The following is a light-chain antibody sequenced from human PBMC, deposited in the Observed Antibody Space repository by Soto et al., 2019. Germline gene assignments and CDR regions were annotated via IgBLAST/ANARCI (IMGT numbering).Light chain of an antibody. V-gene: IGKV1-39*01. Sequence: DIQMTQSPSSLSASVGDRVTITCRASQSIASYLHWYQQKPGKAPKLLIYAASSLQSGVPSRFSGSGSGTDFTLTISSLQPEDFATYYCQQSYSVWAFGQGTKVEIK. CDR3: QQSYSVWA. J-gene: IGKJ1*01. CDR1: QSIASY. CDR2: AAS.